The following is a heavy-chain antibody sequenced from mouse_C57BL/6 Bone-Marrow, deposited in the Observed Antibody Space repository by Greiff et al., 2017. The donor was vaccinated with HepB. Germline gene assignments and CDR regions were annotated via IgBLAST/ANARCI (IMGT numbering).Heavy chain of an antibody. CDR1: YTFFRRVH. CDR3: YEDSAVYYCACGGPYCYFDV. Sequence: QVHVKQSGPELARPWASVKISCQAFYTFFRRVHFAIRDPNYWMQWVKQRPGQGLEWIGAIYPGNGGTSYNQKFTSKATLTADKTSRTAYMQLSTLTYEDSAVYYCACGGPYCYFDVWGTGTTVTVSP. J-gene: IGHJ1*03. CDR2: GQGLEWIG. V-gene: IGHV1-87*01.